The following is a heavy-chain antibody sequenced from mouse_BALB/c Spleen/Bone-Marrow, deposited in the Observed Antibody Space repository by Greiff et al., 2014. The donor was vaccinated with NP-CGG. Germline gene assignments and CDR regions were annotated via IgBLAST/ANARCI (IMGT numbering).Heavy chain of an antibody. CDR3: ARGGHDFSLDY. D-gene: IGHD2-4*01. CDR1: GYTFTDKW. CDR2: IDPYDSYI. J-gene: IGHJ4*01. V-gene: IGHV1-69*01. Sequence: QVQLQQSGAELVMPGASVKMSCKASGYTFTDKWMHWVKQRPGQGLEWIGAIDPYDSYINYNEKFKGKASLTVDSSSCTAYMHISSMTPDSSAVYYCARGGHDFSLDYWGQGTPVTVSA.